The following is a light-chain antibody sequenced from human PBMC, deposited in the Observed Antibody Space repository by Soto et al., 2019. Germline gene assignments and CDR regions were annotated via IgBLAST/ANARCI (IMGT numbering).Light chain of an antibody. Sequence: DFEMTQSPSSLSASIGDRVTITCRASQGISNYVVWYQQKPGKVPKLLIYSASTLQPGVPSRFSGSGSGTDFTLSISGLQPEDVGTYYCQKYNTAPLTFGGGTKVEI. CDR3: QKYNTAPLT. J-gene: IGKJ4*01. V-gene: IGKV1-27*01. CDR1: QGISNY. CDR2: SAS.